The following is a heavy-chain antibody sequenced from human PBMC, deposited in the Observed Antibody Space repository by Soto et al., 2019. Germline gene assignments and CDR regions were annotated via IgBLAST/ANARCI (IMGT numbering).Heavy chain of an antibody. CDR3: ARGPLVVLNYFKS. CDR1: GGTFRNYP. CDR2: IFPLTDIP. Sequence: QVQLVQSGTEVKKPGSSVKVSCKASGGTFRNYPINWVRQAPGQGLEWMGSIFPLTDIPDYAQNFQARLTISADKSTSTAYMELSSLTSDDTAMYFCARGPLVVLNYFKSCGQGALVTVS. V-gene: IGHV1-69*02. J-gene: IGHJ4*02.